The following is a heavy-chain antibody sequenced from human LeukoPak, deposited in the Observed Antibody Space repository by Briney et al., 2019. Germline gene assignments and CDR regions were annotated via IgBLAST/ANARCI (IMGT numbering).Heavy chain of an antibody. Sequence: QTGGSLRLSCAASGFTFSSYAMSWVRQAPGKGLVWVSAISGSGGSTYYADSVKGRFTISRDNSKNSLYLQMNSLRAEDTAVYYCAKDRSPLWFGEFRNWFDPWGQGTLVTVSS. CDR3: AKDRSPLWFGEFRNWFDP. CDR2: ISGSGGST. J-gene: IGHJ5*02. D-gene: IGHD3-10*01. CDR1: GFTFSSYA. V-gene: IGHV3-23*01.